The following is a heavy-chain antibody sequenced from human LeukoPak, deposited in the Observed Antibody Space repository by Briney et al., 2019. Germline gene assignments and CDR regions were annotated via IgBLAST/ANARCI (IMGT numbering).Heavy chain of an antibody. CDR1: GFTFSSYA. CDR2: ISYDGSNK. Sequence: TGGSLRLSCAASGFTFSSYAMSWVRQAPGKGLEWVAVISYDGSNKYYADSVKGRFTISRDNSKNTLYLQMNSLRAEDTAVYYCARDVADPIAVAGNNWFDPWGQGTLVTVSS. V-gene: IGHV3-30-3*01. D-gene: IGHD6-19*01. CDR3: ARDVADPIAVAGNNWFDP. J-gene: IGHJ5*02.